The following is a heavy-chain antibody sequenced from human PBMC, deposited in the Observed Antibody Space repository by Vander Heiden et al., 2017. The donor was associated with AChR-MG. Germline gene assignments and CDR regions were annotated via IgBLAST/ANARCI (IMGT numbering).Heavy chain of an antibody. CDR3: AIRYNWNVYDY. CDR2: INHSGST. J-gene: IGHJ4*02. D-gene: IGHD1-20*01. V-gene: IGHV4-34*01. CDR1: GGSFSGYY. Sequence: QVQLQQWGAGLLKPSETLSLTCAVYGGSFSGYYWIWIRHPPGKGLEWIGEINHSGSTNYNPSLKSRVTISVDTSKNQFSLKLSSVTAADTAVYYCAIRYNWNVYDYWGQGTLVTVSS.